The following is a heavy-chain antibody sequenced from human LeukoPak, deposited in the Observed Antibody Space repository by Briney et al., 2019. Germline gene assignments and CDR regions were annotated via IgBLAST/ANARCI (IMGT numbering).Heavy chain of an antibody. CDR3: ARVWLRDYMDV. CDR2: ITADGGST. Sequence: GGSLRLSCAVSGFTFRSYAMNWVRQVPGKGLEWVAAITADGGSTHYTTSVKGRFIISRDTPKNTLSLQMNNLRAEDTAVYFCARVWLRDYMDVWGEGTTVSVSS. CDR1: GFTFRSYA. V-gene: IGHV3-23*01. D-gene: IGHD5-12*01. J-gene: IGHJ6*03.